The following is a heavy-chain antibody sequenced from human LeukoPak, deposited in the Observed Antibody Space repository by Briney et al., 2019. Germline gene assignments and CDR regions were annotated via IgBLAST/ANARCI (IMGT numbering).Heavy chain of an antibody. CDR2: IYSGGST. D-gene: IGHD6-13*01. CDR1: GFTVSSSY. CDR3: ARAPSIAAAQDV. J-gene: IGHJ6*02. Sequence: GGSLRLSCAASGFTVSSSYMSWVRQAPGKGLEWVSVIYSGGSTYYADSVKGRFTISRDNSKNTLYLQMNSLRAEDTAVYYCARAPSIAAAQDVWGQGTTVTVSS. V-gene: IGHV3-66*01.